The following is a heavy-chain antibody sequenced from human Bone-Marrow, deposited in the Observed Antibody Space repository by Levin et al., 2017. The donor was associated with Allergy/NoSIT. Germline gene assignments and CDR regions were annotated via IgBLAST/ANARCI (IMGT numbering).Heavy chain of an antibody. D-gene: IGHD1-26*01. Sequence: QSGGSLRLSCAASGFTFSSHWMIWVRQAPGKGLEWVANIKQDGSEKYYVDSVRGRFTISRDNAKNSLYLQMNSLRAEDTAVYYCARRNYGSPDSCGQGTLVTVSS. J-gene: IGHJ4*02. CDR2: IKQDGSEK. CDR1: GFTFSSHW. CDR3: ARRNYGSPDS. V-gene: IGHV3-7*01.